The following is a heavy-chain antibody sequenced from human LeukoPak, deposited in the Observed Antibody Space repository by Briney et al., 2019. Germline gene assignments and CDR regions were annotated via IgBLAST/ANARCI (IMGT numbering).Heavy chain of an antibody. CDR3: ARAPGKGATWFDP. CDR1: GYTCTSYD. CDR2: MNPNSGKT. D-gene: IGHD3-16*01. V-gene: IGHV1-8*01. Sequence: GASVTVSCKASGYTCTSYDINWVRQATGQGLEWMGWMNPNSGKTGYAQKFQGRVTMTTNTAISTAYMELSSLRSEDTAVYYCARAPGKGATWFDPWGQGTLVTVSS. J-gene: IGHJ5*02.